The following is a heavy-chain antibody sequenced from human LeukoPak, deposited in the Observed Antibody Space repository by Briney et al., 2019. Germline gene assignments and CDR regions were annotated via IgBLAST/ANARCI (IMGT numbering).Heavy chain of an antibody. CDR2: INHGEST. V-gene: IGHV4-34*01. CDR1: GGSFSGYY. CDR3: ARGRTYYYDTSGYYSSIYYGMDV. J-gene: IGHJ6*02. D-gene: IGHD3-22*01. Sequence: PSETLSLTCAVSGGSFSGYYWYWIRQPPGKGLEWIGEINHGESTNYNPSLKSRATLSVDTSKNQFSLKLTSVTAADTAVYYCARGRTYYYDTSGYYSSIYYGMDVWGQGTTVIVSS.